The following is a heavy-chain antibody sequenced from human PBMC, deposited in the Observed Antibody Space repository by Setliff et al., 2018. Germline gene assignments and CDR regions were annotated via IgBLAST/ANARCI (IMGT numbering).Heavy chain of an antibody. Sequence: PGGSLRLSCAASGFTFSSDAMSWVRQAPGKGLEWVSAISGSGGSTYYADSVKGRFTISRDNSKNTLYLQMNSLRAEDTAVYYCAKDSGYSGSYFLRYFDYWGQGTLVTVSS. CDR1: GFTFSSDA. V-gene: IGHV3-23*01. D-gene: IGHD1-26*01. CDR3: AKDSGYSGSYFLRYFDY. J-gene: IGHJ4*02. CDR2: ISGSGGST.